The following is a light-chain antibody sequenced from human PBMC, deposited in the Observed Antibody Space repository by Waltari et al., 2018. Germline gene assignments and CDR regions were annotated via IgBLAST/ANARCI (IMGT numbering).Light chain of an antibody. CDR3: HQSHTVPHT. J-gene: IGKJ2*01. CDR2: AAS. V-gene: IGKV1-39*01. Sequence: DIQMTQSPSSLSASVGDIVTITCRASQTISTYLNLYQQTAGKAPKLLIYAASALQSGVPSRFRGSGSGTDFTLTITSLQPEDFATYYCHQSHTVPHTFGQGTKLEIK. CDR1: QTISTY.